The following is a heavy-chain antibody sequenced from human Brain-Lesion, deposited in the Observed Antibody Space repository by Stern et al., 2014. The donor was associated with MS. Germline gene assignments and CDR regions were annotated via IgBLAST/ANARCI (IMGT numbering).Heavy chain of an antibody. CDR2: IHPSGSP. CDR3: ASGYRIFDY. J-gene: IGHJ4*02. D-gene: IGHD5-18*01. CDR1: GCSISSGSDY. V-gene: IGHV4-61*02. Sequence: VQLLESGPGLVKPSQTLSLTCTVSGCSISSGSDYWSWIRPPVGKGLEGIGRIHPSGSPFYTPSLKSRVPISTDTSMNQFPLELNSATAADTAIYYCASGYRIFDYWGQGILVTVSS.